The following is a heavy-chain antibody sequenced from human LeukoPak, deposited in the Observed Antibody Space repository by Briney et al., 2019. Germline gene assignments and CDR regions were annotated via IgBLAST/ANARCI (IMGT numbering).Heavy chain of an antibody. V-gene: IGHV4-59*01. CDR3: ARADAAMDPFDY. Sequence: PSETLSLTCTVPSGSISSYFWSWIRQPPAKGLEWIGYIYYSGSTNYNPFLKSRVTISINTSKNQLSLEVNSVTAADTAVYYCARADAAMDPFDYWGQGTLVTVSS. CDR1: SGSISSYF. D-gene: IGHD5-18*01. J-gene: IGHJ4*02. CDR2: IYYSGST.